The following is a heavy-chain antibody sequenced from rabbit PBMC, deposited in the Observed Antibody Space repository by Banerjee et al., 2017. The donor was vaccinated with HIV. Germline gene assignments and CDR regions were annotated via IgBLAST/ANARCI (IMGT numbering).Heavy chain of an antibody. CDR1: GFTLSSYW. V-gene: IGHV1S40*01. Sequence: QSLEESGGDLVKPGASLTLTCKASGFTLSSYWMWWVRQAPGKGLEWIACINSNTGNTVYATWAKGPFTISKTSSTTVTLQMTSLTAADTATYFCARDLAGVIGWNFNLWGQGTLVTVS. D-gene: IGHD4-1*01. J-gene: IGHJ4*01. CDR3: ARDLAGVIGWNFNL. CDR2: INSNTGNT.